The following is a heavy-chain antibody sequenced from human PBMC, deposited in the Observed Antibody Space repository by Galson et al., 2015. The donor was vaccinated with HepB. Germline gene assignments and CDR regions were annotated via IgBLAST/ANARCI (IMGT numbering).Heavy chain of an antibody. Sequence: TLSLTCSVSGGSTRSSSYYWGWVRQPPGKALEWIGCISSGGNTFYNPSLKSRVTISVGTSKSQFSLRLTSLSVADTSVYFCARGPRVAGLYFDFWGQGVLVRVSS. V-gene: IGHV4-39*01. CDR2: ISSGGNT. J-gene: IGHJ4*02. CDR1: GGSTRSSSYY. D-gene: IGHD6-19*01. CDR3: ARGPRVAGLYFDF.